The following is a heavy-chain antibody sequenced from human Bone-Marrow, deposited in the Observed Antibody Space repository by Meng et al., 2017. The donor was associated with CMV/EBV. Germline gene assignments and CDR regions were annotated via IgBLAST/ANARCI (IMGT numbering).Heavy chain of an antibody. D-gene: IGHD2-8*01. J-gene: IGHJ6*02. CDR1: GFTFSSYG. V-gene: IGHV3-33*01. Sequence: GESLKISCAASGFTFSSYGMHWVRQAPGKGLEWVAVIWYDGSNKYYADSVKGRFTISRDNSKNTLYLQMNSLRAEDTAVYYCARASVLMVIYYYGMDVWGQGTTVTVSS. CDR3: ARASVLMVIYYYGMDV. CDR2: IWYDGSNK.